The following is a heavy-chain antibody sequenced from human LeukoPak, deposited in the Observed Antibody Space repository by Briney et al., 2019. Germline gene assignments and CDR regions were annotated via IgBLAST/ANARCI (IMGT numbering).Heavy chain of an antibody. V-gene: IGHV1-18*01. CDR2: ISAYNGHT. CDR3: ARDQARSAMAREFQH. D-gene: IGHD2-2*01. J-gene: IGHJ1*01. CDR1: GYSFTSYG. Sequence: ASVKVSCMASGYSFTSYGCSWVRQAPGQGLEWMGWISAYNGHTEYAQKFQDRVTMTSDTSTSTAYMELRSLRSDDTAVYFCARDQARSAMAREFQHWGQGTQVTVSS.